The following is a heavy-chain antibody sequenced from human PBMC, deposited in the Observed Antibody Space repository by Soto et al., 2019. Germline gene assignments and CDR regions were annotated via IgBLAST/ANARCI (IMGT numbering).Heavy chain of an antibody. V-gene: IGHV4-31*03. CDR2: IYYSGST. Sequence: SETLSLTCTVSGGSISSGGYYWSWIRQHPGKGLEWIGYIYYSGSTYYNPSLKSRVTISVDTSKNQFSLKLSSVTAADTAVYYCARAWLIRYYFDYWGHGTLVTVSS. J-gene: IGHJ4*01. CDR3: ARAWLIRYYFDY. D-gene: IGHD6-19*01. CDR1: GGSISSGGYY.